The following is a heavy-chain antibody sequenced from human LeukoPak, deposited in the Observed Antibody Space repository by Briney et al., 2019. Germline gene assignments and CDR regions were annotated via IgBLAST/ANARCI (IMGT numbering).Heavy chain of an antibody. D-gene: IGHD5-12*01. CDR3: ARVYGAGYDFRGAFDI. J-gene: IGHJ3*02. CDR1: GGSISSSSYY. CDR2: IYYSGST. Sequence: PSETLSLTCTVSGGSISSSSYYWDWIRQPPGKGLEWIGSIYYSGSTYYNPSLQTRVTISVDTSKNQFSLKLSSVTAADTAVYYCARVYGAGYDFRGAFDIWGQGTMVTVSS. V-gene: IGHV4-39*07.